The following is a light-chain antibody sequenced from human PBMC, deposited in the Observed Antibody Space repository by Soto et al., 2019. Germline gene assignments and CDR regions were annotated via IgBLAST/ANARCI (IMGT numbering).Light chain of an antibody. CDR3: TSYATMKVVL. V-gene: IGLV2-14*01. Sequence: QSVLTQPASVSGSPGQSITISCTGTSSDVGNYDYVSWYQHHPGKAPKLIIYEVMNRPSGVSDRFSGSKSGNTASLTIFRLQAEDEADYCCTSYATMKVVLFGGGTKVTVL. J-gene: IGLJ2*01. CDR1: SSDVGNYDY. CDR2: EVM.